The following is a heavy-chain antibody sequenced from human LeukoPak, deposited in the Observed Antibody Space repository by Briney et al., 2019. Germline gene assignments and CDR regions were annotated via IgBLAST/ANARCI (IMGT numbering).Heavy chain of an antibody. J-gene: IGHJ3*02. CDR3: ASFRYYDFWSGYPRAFDI. D-gene: IGHD3-3*01. CDR2: MNPNSGNT. V-gene: IGHV1-8*01. Sequence: ASVKVSFKASGYTFTSYDINWVRQATGQGLEWMGWMNPNSGNTGYAQKFQGRVTMTRNTSISTAYMELSSLRSEDTAVYYCASFRYYDFWSGYPRAFDIWGQGTMVTVSS. CDR1: GYTFTSYD.